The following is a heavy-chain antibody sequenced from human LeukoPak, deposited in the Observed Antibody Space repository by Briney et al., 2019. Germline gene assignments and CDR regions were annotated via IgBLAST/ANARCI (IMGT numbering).Heavy chain of an antibody. J-gene: IGHJ4*02. Sequence: PSETLSLTCTVSGGSINSYYWGWIRQPPGKGLEWIGSIYHSGSTYYNPSLKSRVTISVDTSKNQFSLKLSSVTAADTAVYYCARDGEVLRYFDWLPFDYWGQGTLVTVSS. CDR2: IYHSGST. CDR1: GGSINSYY. D-gene: IGHD3-9*01. CDR3: ARDGEVLRYFDWLPFDY. V-gene: IGHV4-38-2*02.